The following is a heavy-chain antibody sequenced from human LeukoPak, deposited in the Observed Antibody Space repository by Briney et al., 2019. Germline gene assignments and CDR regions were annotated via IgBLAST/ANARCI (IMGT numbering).Heavy chain of an antibody. V-gene: IGHV4-61*02. CDR1: GGSISSGSYY. Sequence: PSQTLPLTCTVSGGSISSGSYYWSWIRQPAGKGLEWIGRFYNSGSTNYNPSLKSRVTISVDTSKNQFSLKLTSVTAADTAVYYCASSGSGSYNPPFDYWGQGTLVTVSS. CDR2: FYNSGST. CDR3: ASSGSGSYNPPFDY. D-gene: IGHD3-10*01. J-gene: IGHJ4*02.